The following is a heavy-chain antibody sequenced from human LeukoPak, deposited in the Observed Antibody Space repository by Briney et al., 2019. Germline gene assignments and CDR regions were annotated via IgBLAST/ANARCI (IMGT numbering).Heavy chain of an antibody. CDR2: VYYSGST. Sequence: PSETLSLTCTVSGGSTSNYFWSWIRQPPGEGLEWIGYVYYSGSTNYNPSLKSRVIISVETSKNRFSLNLSSVTAADTAVYYCARRAGTGGRDYFDYWGQGTLVTVSS. D-gene: IGHD3/OR15-3a*01. CDR3: ARRAGTGGRDYFDY. J-gene: IGHJ4*02. V-gene: IGHV4-59*08. CDR1: GGSTSNYF.